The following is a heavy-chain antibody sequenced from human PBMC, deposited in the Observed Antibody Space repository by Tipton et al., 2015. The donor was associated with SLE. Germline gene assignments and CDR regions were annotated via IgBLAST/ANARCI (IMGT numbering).Heavy chain of an antibody. J-gene: IGHJ1*01. Sequence: TLSLTCTVSGGSISSYYWSWIRQPPGKGLELIGYIYNSVNTNYNPSLKSRVTISVDTSKNQFSLKLSSVTAADTAVYYCARVGSRLGYFQHWGQGTLVTVSS. D-gene: IGHD1-1*01. CDR2: IYNSVNT. V-gene: IGHV4-59*01. CDR1: GGSISSYY. CDR3: ARVGSRLGYFQH.